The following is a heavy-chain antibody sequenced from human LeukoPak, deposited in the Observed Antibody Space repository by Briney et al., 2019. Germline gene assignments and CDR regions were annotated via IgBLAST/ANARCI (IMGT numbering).Heavy chain of an antibody. V-gene: IGHV3-23*01. CDR1: GFTFSSYA. CDR3: AKGGSYRFDY. CDR2: ISGSGCST. D-gene: IGHD1-26*01. Sequence: GGSLRLSCAPSGFTFSSYAMSWVRAGLGRGLEWVSTISGSGCSTNYADSVKGRSTNSSDNSKNTLSVQMNSLRVEDTDLYYCAKGGSYRFDYWGQGTLVTVSS. J-gene: IGHJ4*02.